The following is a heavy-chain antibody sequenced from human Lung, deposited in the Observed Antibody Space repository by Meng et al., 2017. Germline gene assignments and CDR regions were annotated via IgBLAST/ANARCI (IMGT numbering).Heavy chain of an antibody. J-gene: IGHJ1*01. CDR1: GFTFTDHW. CDR2: INRDGTKP. Sequence: EVQLVECRGGLVPPWGTLCLSCAASGFTFTDHWMHWVRQGPGKGLVWVSRINRDGTKPTYADSVKGRFTISRDNAKNTLYLQMNNLRAEDTAFYYCTNDRLNHWGQGALVTVSS. V-gene: IGHV3-74*01. D-gene: IGHD1-1*01. CDR3: TNDRLNH.